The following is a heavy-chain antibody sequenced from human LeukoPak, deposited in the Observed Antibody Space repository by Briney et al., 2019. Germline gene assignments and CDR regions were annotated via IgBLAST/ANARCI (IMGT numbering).Heavy chain of an antibody. V-gene: IGHV3-23*01. CDR3: VKDIRRGYNFGYNQFAY. CDR1: GFTFSRHG. J-gene: IGHJ4*02. Sequence: PGGSLRLSCVASGFTFSRHGMNWVRQAPGKGLEWVSGISPSGDIKYYVDSVKGRFTISRDNSKNTVSLQMNSLKPEDTALYYCVKDIRRGYNFGYNQFAYWGQGTLVTVSS. CDR2: ISPSGDIK. D-gene: IGHD5-18*01.